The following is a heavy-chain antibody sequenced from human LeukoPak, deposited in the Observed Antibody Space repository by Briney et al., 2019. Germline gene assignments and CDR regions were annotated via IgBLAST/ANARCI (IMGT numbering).Heavy chain of an antibody. D-gene: IGHD6-19*01. Sequence: GGSLRLSCAASGFTFDDFAMHWVRQAPGKGLEWVSGIIWNSGSTGYADSVEGRFTISRDNAKNTLYLQMNSLRADDTALYSCAKGRSGWTYDAFDIWGQGTMVTVSS. V-gene: IGHV3-9*01. CDR3: AKGRSGWTYDAFDI. CDR2: IIWNSGST. CDR1: GFTFDDFA. J-gene: IGHJ3*02.